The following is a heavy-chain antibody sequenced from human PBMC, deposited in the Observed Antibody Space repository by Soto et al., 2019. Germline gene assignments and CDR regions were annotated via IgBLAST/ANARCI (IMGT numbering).Heavy chain of an antibody. D-gene: IGHD2-8*01. J-gene: IGHJ4*02. CDR1: AFTFSSSA. Sequence: LILSCSASAFTFSSSAISWVRQAPGKGLEWVSAISGSGGSTYYADSVKGRFTISRDNSKNTLYLQMNSLRAEDTAVYYCAKDVSNVPHWGQGTLVTVSS. CDR3: AKDVSNVPH. V-gene: IGHV3-23*01. CDR2: ISGSGGST.